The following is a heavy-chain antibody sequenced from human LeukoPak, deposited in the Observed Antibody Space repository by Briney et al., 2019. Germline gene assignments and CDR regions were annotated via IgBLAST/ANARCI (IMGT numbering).Heavy chain of an antibody. V-gene: IGHV3-21*01. J-gene: IGHJ4*02. D-gene: IGHD4-11*01. Sequence: GGSLRLSCAASGFTFSSYSMNWVRQAPGKGLEWVSSISSSSSYIYYADSVKGRFTISRDNAKNSLYLQMNSLRAEDTAVYYCARDLGPNDYSNNFDYWGQGTLVTVSS. CDR3: ARDLGPNDYSNNFDY. CDR2: ISSSSSYI. CDR1: GFTFSSYS.